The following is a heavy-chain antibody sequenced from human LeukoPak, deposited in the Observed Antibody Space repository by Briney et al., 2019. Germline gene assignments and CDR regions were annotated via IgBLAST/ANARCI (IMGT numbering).Heavy chain of an antibody. CDR1: GFSFSGSS. D-gene: IGHD3-10*01. J-gene: IGHJ3*01. Sequence: GGSLRLSCAASGFSFSGSSMSWVRQAPGKGLEWLAYISSSPINSFIYYADSVKGRFTISRDNSKNTLYLQMNSLRAEDTAVYYCAKGWFVQYVPPVVWGQGTMVTVSS. V-gene: IGHV3-48*01. CDR3: AKGWFVQYVPPVV. CDR2: ISSSPINSFI.